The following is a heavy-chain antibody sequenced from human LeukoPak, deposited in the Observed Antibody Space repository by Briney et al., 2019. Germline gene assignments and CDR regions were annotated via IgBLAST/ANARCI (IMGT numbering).Heavy chain of an antibody. D-gene: IGHD2-15*01. J-gene: IGHJ6*03. CDR1: GGTFSSYA. CDR2: IITIFGTA. V-gene: IGHV1-69*05. CDR3: ARLLPYYYYMDV. Sequence: SVKVSCKASGGTFSSYAISWVRQAPGQGGEGRGRIITIFGTANSAQKFQGRVTITTHESTSTAYMELSSLRSEHTAVYYCARLLPYYYYMDVWGKGTTVTVSS.